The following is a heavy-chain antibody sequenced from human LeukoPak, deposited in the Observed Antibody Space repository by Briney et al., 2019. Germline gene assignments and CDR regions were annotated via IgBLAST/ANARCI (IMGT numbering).Heavy chain of an antibody. V-gene: IGHV4-31*03. D-gene: IGHD4-17*01. CDR1: GGSISSGGYY. CDR3: ARDRAVTPGRIDY. CDR2: IYYSGST. J-gene: IGHJ4*02. Sequence: SQTLSLTCTVSGGSISSGGYYWSWIRQHPGKGLEWIGYIYYSGSTYYNPSLKSRVTISVDTSKNQFPLKLSSVTAADTAVYYCARDRAVTPGRIDYWGQGTLVTVSS.